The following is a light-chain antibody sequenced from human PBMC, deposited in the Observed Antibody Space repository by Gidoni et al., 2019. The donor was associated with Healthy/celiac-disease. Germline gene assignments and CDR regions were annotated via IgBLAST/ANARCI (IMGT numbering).Light chain of an antibody. CDR2: DAS. J-gene: IGKJ5*01. CDR1: QSVSSY. V-gene: IGKV3-11*01. CDR3: QQRSNWPS. Sequence: EIVLTQSPATLSLSPGERAIPSCRASQSVSSYLAWYQQKPGQAPRLLIYDASNRATGIPARFSGSGSGTDFTLTISSLEPEDFAVYYCQQRSNWPSFXXXTRLEIK.